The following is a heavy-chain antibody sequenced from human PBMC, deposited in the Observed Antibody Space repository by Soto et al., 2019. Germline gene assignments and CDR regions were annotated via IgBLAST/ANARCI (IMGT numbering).Heavy chain of an antibody. CDR1: GFNFGSYA. CDR3: AKGMETGYREAFDS. D-gene: IGHD5-12*01. J-gene: IGHJ4*02. V-gene: IGHV3-23*01. Sequence: EVQLLESGGGLVQPGGSLRLSCAASGFNFGSYAMSWVRQAPGKGLEWVSGISGSGGSPYYPDSVQGRFTISKDKSNGTLYLHLTSLRAEDTAVYYWAKGMETGYREAFDSWGQGTLVTVSS. CDR2: ISGSGGSP.